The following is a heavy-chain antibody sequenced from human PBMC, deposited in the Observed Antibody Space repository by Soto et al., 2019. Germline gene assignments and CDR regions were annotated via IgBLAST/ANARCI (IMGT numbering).Heavy chain of an antibody. V-gene: IGHV4-30-2*01. J-gene: IGHJ6*02. Sequence: PSETLSLTXAVSGGSISSGGYSWSWIRQPPGKGLEWIGYIYHSGSTYYNPSLKSRVTISVDRSKNQFSLKLSSVTAADTAVYYCARGGYSYGTSTYYYYGMDVWGQGTTVTVSS. D-gene: IGHD5-18*01. CDR2: IYHSGST. CDR1: GGSISSGGYS. CDR3: ARGGYSYGTSTYYYYGMDV.